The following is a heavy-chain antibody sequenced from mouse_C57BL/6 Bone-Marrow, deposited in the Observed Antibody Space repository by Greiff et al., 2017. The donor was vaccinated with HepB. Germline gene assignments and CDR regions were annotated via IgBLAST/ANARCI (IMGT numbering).Heavy chain of an antibody. V-gene: IGHV2-2*01. CDR1: GFSLTSYG. J-gene: IGHJ2*01. CDR3: ARGPHFDY. Sequence: VKLQESGPGLVQPSQSLSITCTVSGFSLTSYGVHWVRQSPGKGLEWLGVIWSGGSTDYNAAFISRLSISKDNSKSQVFFKMNSLQADDTAIYYCARGPHFDYWGQGTTLTVSS. CDR2: IWSGGST.